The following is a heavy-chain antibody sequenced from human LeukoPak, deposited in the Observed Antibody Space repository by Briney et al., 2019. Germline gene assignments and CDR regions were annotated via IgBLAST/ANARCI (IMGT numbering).Heavy chain of an antibody. CDR2: IYTSGST. D-gene: IGHD3-10*01. V-gene: IGHV4-4*07. J-gene: IGHJ4*02. CDR1: GDSISNYY. Sequence: SETLSLTCTVSGDSISNYYWSWIRQPAGKGLEWIGRIYTSGSTNYNPSLKSRVTMSVDTSKNQFSLKLSSVTAADTAVYYCARASLVRGAPDYYFDYWGQGTLVTVSS. CDR3: ARASLVRGAPDYYFDY.